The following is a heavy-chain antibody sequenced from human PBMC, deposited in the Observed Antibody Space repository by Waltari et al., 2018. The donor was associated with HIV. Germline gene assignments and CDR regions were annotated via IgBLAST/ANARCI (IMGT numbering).Heavy chain of an antibody. D-gene: IGHD3-22*01. V-gene: IGHV4-4*02. J-gene: IGHJ3*02. CDR2: IYHSGST. Sequence: QVQLQESGPGLVKPSGTLSLTCAVSGGSISSSNWWSWVRQPPGKGLEWIGEIYHSGSTTYNPSLKIRVTISVDKSKNQFSLKLSSVTAADTAVYYCARGAYLYYYDSSGSPLDAFDIWGQGTMVTVSS. CDR1: GGSISSSNW. CDR3: ARGAYLYYYDSSGSPLDAFDI.